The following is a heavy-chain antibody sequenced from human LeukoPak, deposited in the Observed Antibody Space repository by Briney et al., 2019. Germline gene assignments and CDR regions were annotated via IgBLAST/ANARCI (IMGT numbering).Heavy chain of an antibody. Sequence: PGESLRISCKGSGSPFTSYWISWVRQMPGKGLEWMGRIDPSDSYTNYSPSFQGHVTISADKSISTAYLQWSSLKASDTAMYYCARHGVGYCSSTSCYTGDYWGQGTLVTVSS. CDR3: ARHGVGYCSSTSCYTGDY. CDR2: IDPSDSYT. J-gene: IGHJ4*02. D-gene: IGHD2-2*02. V-gene: IGHV5-10-1*01. CDR1: GSPFTSYW.